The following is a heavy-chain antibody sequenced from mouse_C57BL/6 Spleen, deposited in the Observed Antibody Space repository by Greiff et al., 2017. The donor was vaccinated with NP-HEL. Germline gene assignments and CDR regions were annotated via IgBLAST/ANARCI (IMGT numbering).Heavy chain of an antibody. V-gene: IGHV1-61*01. D-gene: IGHD2-1*01. Sequence: QVQLQQPGAELVRPGSSVKLSCKASGYTFTSYWMDWVKQRPGQGLEWIGNIYPSDSETHYNQKFKDKATLTVDKSSSTAYMQLSSLTSEDSAVYYCARSFYYGNYRKAMDYWGQGTSVTVSS. CDR1: GYTFTSYW. CDR2: IYPSDSET. CDR3: ARSFYYGNYRKAMDY. J-gene: IGHJ4*01.